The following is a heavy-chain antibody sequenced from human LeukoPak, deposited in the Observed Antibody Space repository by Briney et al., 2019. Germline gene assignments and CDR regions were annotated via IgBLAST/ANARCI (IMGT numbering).Heavy chain of an antibody. Sequence: GGSLRLSCAASGFSFSDYEMNWVRQAPGKGLEWISYITASSTTIYYADSVKGRFTISRDNAKNSLYLQMNGLRGEDTAVYYCAKGPGARGFFNWFDPWGRGTLVTVSS. CDR1: GFSFSDYE. CDR3: AKGPGARGFFNWFDP. V-gene: IGHV3-48*03. CDR2: ITASSTTI. J-gene: IGHJ5*02. D-gene: IGHD5-12*01.